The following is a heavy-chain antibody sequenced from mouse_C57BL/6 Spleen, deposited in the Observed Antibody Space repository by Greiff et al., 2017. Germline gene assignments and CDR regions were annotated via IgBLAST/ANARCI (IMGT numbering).Heavy chain of an antibody. CDR2: IYPGSGNT. V-gene: IGHV1-66*01. D-gene: IGHD4-1*01. J-gene: IGHJ2*01. Sequence: VQGVESGPELVKPGASVKISCKASGYSFTSYYIHWVKQRPGQGLEWIGWIYPGSGNTKYNEKFKGKATLTADTSSSTAYMQLSSLTSEDSAVYYCAELGFYFDYWGQGTTLTVSS. CDR3: AELGFYFDY. CDR1: GYSFTSYY.